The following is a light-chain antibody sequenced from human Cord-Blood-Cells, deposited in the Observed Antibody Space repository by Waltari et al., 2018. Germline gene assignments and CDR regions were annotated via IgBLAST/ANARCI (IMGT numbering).Light chain of an antibody. CDR3: QQYNNWPPWT. CDR1: QSVSSN. V-gene: IGKV3-15*01. Sequence: EIVMTQSPATLSVSPGERATLSCRARQSVSSNLAWYQRKPGQTPRLLIYGASTRATGIPARFSGSGSGTEFTLTISSLQSEDFAVYYCQQYNNWPPWTFGQGTKVEIK. CDR2: GAS. J-gene: IGKJ1*01.